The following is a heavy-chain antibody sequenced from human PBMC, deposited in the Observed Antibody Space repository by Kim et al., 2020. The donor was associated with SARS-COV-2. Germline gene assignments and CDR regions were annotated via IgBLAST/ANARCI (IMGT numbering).Heavy chain of an antibody. V-gene: IGHV3-23*01. CDR2: ITVSGATT. D-gene: IGHD4-17*01. CDR1: GFTFSSYA. Sequence: GGSLRLSCAASGFTFSSYAMSWVRQASGKGLEWVSAITVSGATTYYANSVKGRFTISRDNPKSTLYLQMNSLRAEDTAVYYCARYIVHDYGHDYWGQGALVTVSA. CDR3: ARYIVHDYGHDY. J-gene: IGHJ4*02.